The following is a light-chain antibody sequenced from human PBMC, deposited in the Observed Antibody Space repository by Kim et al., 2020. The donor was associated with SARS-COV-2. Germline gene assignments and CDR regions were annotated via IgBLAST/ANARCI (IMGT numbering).Light chain of an antibody. Sequence: VAPGQTASITCSGDKLGQIFTAWYQQKPGQSPVVVMYQDDKRPSGIPERFSGSNSGNTATLTISGTQAMEEADYYCQAWDSDTAVFGGGTQLTVL. CDR2: QDD. CDR1: KLGQIF. CDR3: QAWDSDTAV. V-gene: IGLV3-1*01. J-gene: IGLJ3*02.